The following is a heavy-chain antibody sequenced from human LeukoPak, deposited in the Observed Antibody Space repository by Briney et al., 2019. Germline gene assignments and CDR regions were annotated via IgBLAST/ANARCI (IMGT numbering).Heavy chain of an antibody. J-gene: IGHJ4*02. D-gene: IGHD6-13*01. Sequence: PGGSLRLSCAASGFTFSSYGMHWVRQAPGKGLEWVAVISYDGSNKYYADSVKGRLTISRDNSKNTLYLQMNSLRAEDTAVYYCAKDPGYSSSWYYFDYWGQGTLVTVSS. CDR3: AKDPGYSSSWYYFDY. CDR2: ISYDGSNK. V-gene: IGHV3-30*18. CDR1: GFTFSSYG.